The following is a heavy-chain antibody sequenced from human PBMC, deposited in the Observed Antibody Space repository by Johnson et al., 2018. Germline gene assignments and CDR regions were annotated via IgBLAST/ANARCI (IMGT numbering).Heavy chain of an antibody. J-gene: IGHJ6*03. D-gene: IGHD4/OR15-4a*01. Sequence: LQLVETGGGVVQPGRSLRLSCAASGFIFSSYGMHWVRQAPGTGLEWVAVISYDGSNKYYADSVKGRFTISRDNSKNTLYLQMNSLRDGDTAVYYCAKEGGRRDLVLYYMDVWGKGTTVTVSS. V-gene: IGHV3-30*18. CDR1: GFIFSSYG. CDR3: AKEGGRRDLVLYYMDV. CDR2: ISYDGSNK.